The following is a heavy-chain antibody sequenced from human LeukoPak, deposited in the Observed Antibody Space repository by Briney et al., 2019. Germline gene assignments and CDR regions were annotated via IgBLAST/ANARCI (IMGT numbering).Heavy chain of an antibody. CDR1: GFTFRTYW. CDR2: INDDGSGI. D-gene: IGHD3-22*01. Sequence: TGGSLRLSCAASGFTFRTYWMHWVRQVPGKGLMWVSRINDDGSGIIYADSVRGRFTSSRDNAKNTLYLQMNSLRAEDTAVYYCARRGHYYESNGYDMGGDAFDMWGQGTMVTVSS. CDR3: ARRGHYYESNGYDMGGDAFDM. J-gene: IGHJ3*02. V-gene: IGHV3-74*01.